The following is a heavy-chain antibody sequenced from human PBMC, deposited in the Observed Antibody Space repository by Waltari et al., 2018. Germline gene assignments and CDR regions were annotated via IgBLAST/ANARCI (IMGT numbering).Heavy chain of an antibody. J-gene: IGHJ5*02. Sequence: EVQVLESGGGLVQHGGSQRLSCTASGFIFRSHAMSWVRQSPGKGLEWVSGINDSGSTTYYADSVRGRFTISRDNSKKTVYLQMSSLRTEDTAIYYCAKDVNGMVSGWFDPWGQGTLVIVSS. V-gene: IGHV3-23*01. D-gene: IGHD2-8*01. CDR2: INDSGSTT. CDR3: AKDVNGMVSGWFDP. CDR1: GFIFRSHA.